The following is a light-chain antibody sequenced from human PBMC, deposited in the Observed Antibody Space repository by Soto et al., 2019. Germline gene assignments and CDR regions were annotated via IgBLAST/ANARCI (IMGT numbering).Light chain of an antibody. V-gene: IGKV1-5*01. Sequence: DIQMTQSPSTLSASVGDRVTTTCRASQSISSWLAWYQQKPGKAPKLLIYDASSLESGVPSRFSGSGSGTEFTLTISSLQPDDFATYYCQQYNSYLVTFGQGTKVEIK. CDR3: QQYNSYLVT. CDR1: QSISSW. CDR2: DAS. J-gene: IGKJ1*01.